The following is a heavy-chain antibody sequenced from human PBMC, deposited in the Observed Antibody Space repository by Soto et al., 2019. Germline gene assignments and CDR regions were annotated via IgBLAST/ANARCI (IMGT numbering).Heavy chain of an antibody. CDR3: ARVTSLGYSSGWYWFDP. CDR2: ISAYNGNT. D-gene: IGHD6-19*01. CDR1: GYTFTSYG. Sequence: ASVKVSCKASGYTFTSYGISWVRQAPGQGLEWMGWISAYNGNTNYAQKLQGRVTMTTDTSTSTAYMELRSLRSDDTAVYYCARVTSLGYSSGWYWFDPWGQGTLVTVSS. J-gene: IGHJ5*02. V-gene: IGHV1-18*01.